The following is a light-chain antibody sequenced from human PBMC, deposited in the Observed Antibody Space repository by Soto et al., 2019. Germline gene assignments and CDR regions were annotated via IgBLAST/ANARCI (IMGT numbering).Light chain of an antibody. Sequence: DIQMTQSPSTLSGSVGDRVTITCRASQTISNWLAWYQQKPGKAPKLQIYKASTLKSGVPSRVSGSGSGTEFTLTISSLQPDDFATYYCQHYNSYSEAFGQGTKVELK. CDR2: KAS. CDR3: QHYNSYSEA. CDR1: QTISNW. J-gene: IGKJ1*01. V-gene: IGKV1-5*03.